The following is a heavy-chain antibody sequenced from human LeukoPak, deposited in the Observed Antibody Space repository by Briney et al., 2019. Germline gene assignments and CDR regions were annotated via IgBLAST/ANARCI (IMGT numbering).Heavy chain of an antibody. CDR3: ARMYYDFWSGYRKGDYYYGMDV. CDR2: IYYSGST. CDR1: GGSISSYY. J-gene: IGHJ6*02. V-gene: IGHV4-59*01. D-gene: IGHD3-3*01. Sequence: SETLSLTCTVSGGSISSYYWGWIRQPPGKGLEWIGYIYYSGSTNYNPSLKSRVTISVDTSKNQFSLKLSSVTAADTAVYYCARMYYDFWSGYRKGDYYYGMDVWGQGTTVTVSS.